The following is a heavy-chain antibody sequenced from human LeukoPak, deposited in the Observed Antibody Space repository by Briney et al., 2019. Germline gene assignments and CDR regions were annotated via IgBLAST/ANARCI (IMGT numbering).Heavy chain of an antibody. CDR3: ASRLGYSSSWYYGMGV. CDR1: GGSISSYY. Sequence: SETLSLTCTVSGGSISSYYWSWIRQPPGKGLEWIGYIYYSGSTNYNPSLKSRVTISVDTSKNQFSLNLTSVTAADTAIYYCASRLGYSSSWYYGMGVWGQGTTVTVSS. V-gene: IGHV4-59*12. CDR2: IYYSGST. J-gene: IGHJ6*02. D-gene: IGHD6-13*01.